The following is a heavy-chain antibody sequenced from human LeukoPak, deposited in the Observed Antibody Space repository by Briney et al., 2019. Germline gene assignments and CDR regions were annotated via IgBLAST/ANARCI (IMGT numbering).Heavy chain of an antibody. D-gene: IGHD4-17*01. V-gene: IGHV3-48*03. CDR1: GFTFSSYE. CDR3: ASATVTAFDY. Sequence: PGGSLRLSCAASGFTFSSYEMNWVRQAPGKGLEWVSYISSSGSTIYYADSVKGRFTISRDNAKNSLYLQMNSLRAEDTAVYYCASATVTAFDYWGQGTLVTVSS. J-gene: IGHJ4*02. CDR2: ISSSGSTI.